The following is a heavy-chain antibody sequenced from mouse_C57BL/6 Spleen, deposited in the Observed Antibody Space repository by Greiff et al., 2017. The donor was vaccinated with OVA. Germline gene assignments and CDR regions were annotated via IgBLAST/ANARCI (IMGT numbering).Heavy chain of an antibody. CDR1: GFTFSSYT. J-gene: IGHJ3*01. V-gene: IGHV5-9*01. CDR3: ARPYDYDASWFAY. Sequence: EVQRVESGGGLVKPGGSLKLSCAASGFTFSSYTMSWVRQTPEKRLEWVATISGGGGNTYYPDSVKGRFTISRDNAKNTLYLQMSSLRSEDTALYYCARPYDYDASWFAYWGQGTLVTVSA. CDR2: ISGGGGNT. D-gene: IGHD2-4*01.